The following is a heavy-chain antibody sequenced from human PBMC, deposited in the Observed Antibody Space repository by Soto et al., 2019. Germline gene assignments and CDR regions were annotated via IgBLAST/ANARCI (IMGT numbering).Heavy chain of an antibody. Sequence: QVQLVESGGGVVQPGRSLRLSWSTSGFTFGSNGRHWVRQAPGKGLEWVAVISYDGSNKYYADSVKGRFTISRDNSKNTLYLQMNSLRAEDTAVYYCAKEEQQLVRIDYWGQGTLVTVSS. CDR1: GFTFGSNG. J-gene: IGHJ4*02. V-gene: IGHV3-30*18. CDR3: AKEEQQLVRIDY. CDR2: ISYDGSNK. D-gene: IGHD6-13*01.